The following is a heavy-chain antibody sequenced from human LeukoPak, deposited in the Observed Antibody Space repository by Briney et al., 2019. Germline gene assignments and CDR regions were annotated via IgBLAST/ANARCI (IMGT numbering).Heavy chain of an antibody. CDR1: GGSISSSY. D-gene: IGHD3-10*01. CDR3: ARDRGSGSEGFDP. J-gene: IGHJ5*02. CDR2: IYNSGST. V-gene: IGHV4-4*07. Sequence: ASETLSLTCTVSGGSISSSYWSWIRQPAGKGLEWIGRIYNSGSTNYNPSLKSRVTMSLDTSKNQVSLKQSSVTAADTAVYYCARDRGSGSEGFDPWGEGSLVTVSS.